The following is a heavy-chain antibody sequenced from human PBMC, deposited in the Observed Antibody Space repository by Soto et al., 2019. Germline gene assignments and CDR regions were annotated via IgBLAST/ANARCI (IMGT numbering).Heavy chain of an antibody. V-gene: IGHV4-31*03. Sequence: TLSLTCTVSGGSISSGVYYWSWIRQHPGKGLEWIGYIYYSGSTYYNPSLKSRVTISVDTSKNQFSLKLSSVTAAGTAVYYWARAAQYSTAFRWFDPWGQGTRVTVSS. D-gene: IGHD6-6*01. J-gene: IGHJ5*02. CDR1: GGSISSGVYY. CDR3: ARAAQYSTAFRWFDP. CDR2: IYYSGST.